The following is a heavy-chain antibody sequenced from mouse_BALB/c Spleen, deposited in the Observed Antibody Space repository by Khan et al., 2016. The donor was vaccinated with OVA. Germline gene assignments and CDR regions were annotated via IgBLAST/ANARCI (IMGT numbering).Heavy chain of an antibody. J-gene: IGHJ2*01. D-gene: IGHD1-1*01. V-gene: IGHV3-2*02. Sequence: EVELVESGPGLVKPSQSLSLTCTVTGYSITSDYAWNWIRQFPGNKLEWMGFISYSGSTSYNPSLKSRISITRDTSKNQLFLQLNSVTTEDTSTYYCARWYYATPNYWGQGTTLTFSS. CDR1: GYSITSDYA. CDR2: ISYSGST. CDR3: ARWYYATPNY.